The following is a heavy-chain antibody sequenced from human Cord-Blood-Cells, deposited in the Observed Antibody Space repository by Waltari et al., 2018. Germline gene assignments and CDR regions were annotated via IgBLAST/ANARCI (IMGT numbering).Heavy chain of an antibody. J-gene: IGHJ4*02. Sequence: QVQLVQSGAEVKKPGASVKVSCKAYGYTFTGYHMHWVRQAPGQGLEWMGWINPNSGGTNYAPKFPGRVTMTRDTSISTAYMELSRLRSDDTAVYYCARDTRGGSGSYFDYWGQGTLVTVSS. V-gene: IGHV1-2*07. CDR1: GYTFTGYH. CDR3: ARDTRGGSGSYFDY. D-gene: IGHD1-26*01. CDR2: INPNSGGT.